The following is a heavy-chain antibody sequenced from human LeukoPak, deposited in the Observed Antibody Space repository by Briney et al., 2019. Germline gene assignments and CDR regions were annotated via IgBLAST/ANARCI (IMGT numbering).Heavy chain of an antibody. CDR1: GFTFSSYG. Sequence: PGGSLRLSCAASGFTFSSYGMHWVRQAPGKGLEWVAVISYDGSNKYHADSVKGRFAISRDNAKNSLYLQMNSLRAEDTALYYCAREVSEGFDFWGQGTLVTVSS. CDR3: AREVSEGFDF. CDR2: ISYDGSNK. J-gene: IGHJ4*02. V-gene: IGHV3-30*03. D-gene: IGHD3-22*01.